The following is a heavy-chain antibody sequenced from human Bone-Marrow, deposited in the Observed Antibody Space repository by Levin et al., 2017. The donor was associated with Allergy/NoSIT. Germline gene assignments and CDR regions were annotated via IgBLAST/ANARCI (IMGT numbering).Heavy chain of an antibody. J-gene: IGHJ5*02. V-gene: IGHV1-2*02. Sequence: ASVKVSCKASGYTFTGYYMHWVRQAPGQGLEWMGWINPNSGGTNYAQKFQGRVTMTRDTSISTAYMELSRLRSDDTAVYYCARSIAVAGSWFDPWGQGTLVTVSS. CDR1: GYTFTGYY. CDR2: INPNSGGT. CDR3: ARSIAVAGSWFDP. D-gene: IGHD6-19*01.